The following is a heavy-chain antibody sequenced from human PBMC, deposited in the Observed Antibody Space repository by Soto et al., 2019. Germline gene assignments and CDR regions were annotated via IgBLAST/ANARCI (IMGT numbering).Heavy chain of an antibody. CDR3: ATLRAVADNNDY. V-gene: IGHV3-73*02. CDR1: GFTFSGSA. CDR2: IRSKINNYAT. D-gene: IGHD6-19*01. J-gene: IGHJ4*02. Sequence: EVQLVQSGGGLVQPGGSLKLSCAASGFTFSGSAMHWVRQASGKGLEWVGRIRSKINNYATAYAASVRGRFTISRDDSKNTAYLQMNSLKTEDTAVYYCATLRAVADNNDYWGQGPLVTVSS.